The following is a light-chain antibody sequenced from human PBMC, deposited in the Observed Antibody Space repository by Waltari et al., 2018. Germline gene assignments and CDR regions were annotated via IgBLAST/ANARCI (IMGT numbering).Light chain of an antibody. CDR3: QQRSNWPPEDT. Sequence: EIVLTQSPATLSLSPGERATLSCRASQSVSSYLAWYQQKPGQAPRLPIYDASNRATGIPARFSGSGSGTDFTLTISSLEPEDFAVYYCQQRSNWPPEDTFGQGTKMEIK. V-gene: IGKV3-11*01. CDR1: QSVSSY. CDR2: DAS. J-gene: IGKJ2*01.